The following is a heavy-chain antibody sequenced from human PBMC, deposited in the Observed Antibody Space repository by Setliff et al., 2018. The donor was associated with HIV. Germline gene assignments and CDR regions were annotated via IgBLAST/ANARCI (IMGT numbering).Heavy chain of an antibody. V-gene: IGHV3-23*01. Sequence: GGSLRLSCAASGFTFSSYSMNWVRQAPGKGLECVAVISGSGGDTYYAGSVKGRFVISREKSKSTLYLQMNSLRAEDTAVYYCAKKTAAYTSGSWLHYWGQGTLVTVSS. CDR1: GFTFSSYS. CDR3: AKKTAAYTSGSWLHY. J-gene: IGHJ4*02. CDR2: ISGSGGDT. D-gene: IGHD3-10*01.